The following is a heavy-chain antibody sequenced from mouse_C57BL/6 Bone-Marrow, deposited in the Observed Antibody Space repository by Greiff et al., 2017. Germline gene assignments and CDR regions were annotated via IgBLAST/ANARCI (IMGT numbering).Heavy chain of an antibody. J-gene: IGHJ4*01. CDR3: TFDGPYYAMDY. V-gene: IGHV14-4*01. D-gene: IGHD2-3*01. Sequence: EVMLVESGAELVRPGASVKLSCTASGFNIKDDYMHWVKQRPEQGLEWIGWIDPENGDTEYASKFQGKATITADTSSNTAYLQLSSLTSEDTAVYYCTFDGPYYAMDYWGQGTSVTVSS. CDR1: GFNIKDDY. CDR2: IDPENGDT.